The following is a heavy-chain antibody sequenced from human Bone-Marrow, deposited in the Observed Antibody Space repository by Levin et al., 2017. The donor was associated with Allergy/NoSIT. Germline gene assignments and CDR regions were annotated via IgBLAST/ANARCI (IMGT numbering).Heavy chain of an antibody. V-gene: IGHV2-5*02. CDR1: GFSLSTSGLG. CDR3: AHVGTSGFLGIVTDSGWFDH. Sequence: SGPTLVKPTQTLTLTCSFSGFSLSTSGLGVGWLRQAPGKALEWLALIYWDDDKRVSPSLKTRLNITKDTFENQVVLTMTDMQPLDTGTYYCAHVGTSGFLGIVTDSGWFDHWGQGTLVTVSS. CDR2: IYWDDDK. D-gene: IGHD2/OR15-2a*01. J-gene: IGHJ5*02.